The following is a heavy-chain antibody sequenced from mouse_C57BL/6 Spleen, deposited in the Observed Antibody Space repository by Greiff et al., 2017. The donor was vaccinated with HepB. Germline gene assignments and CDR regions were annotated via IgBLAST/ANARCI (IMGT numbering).Heavy chain of an antibody. D-gene: IGHD6-1*01. J-gene: IGHJ1*03. CDR2: ISSGGSYT. CDR1: GFTFSSYG. CDR3: ARKTSFGYFDV. Sequence: VQLQQSGGDLVKPGGSLKLSCAASGFTFSSYGMSWVRQTPDKRLEWVATISSGGSYTYYPDSVKGRFTISRDNAKNTLYLQLSSLKSEDTAMYYCARKTSFGYFDVWGTGTTVTVSS. V-gene: IGHV5-6*01.